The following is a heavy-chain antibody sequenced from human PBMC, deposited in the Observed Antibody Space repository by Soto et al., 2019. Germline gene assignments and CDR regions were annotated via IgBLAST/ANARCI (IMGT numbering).Heavy chain of an antibody. CDR3: AKRSPYSSGWYSPIFDY. V-gene: IGHV3-23*01. Sequence: GGSLRLSCAASGFSFSDYAMSWVRQAPGKGLEWVSVISESGGSTHYADSVRGRFTVSRDNSRNSLSLRMNSLRDEDTAVYFCAKRSPYSSGWYSPIFDYWGQGALVTVSS. CDR1: GFSFSDYA. J-gene: IGHJ4*02. CDR2: ISESGGST. D-gene: IGHD6-13*01.